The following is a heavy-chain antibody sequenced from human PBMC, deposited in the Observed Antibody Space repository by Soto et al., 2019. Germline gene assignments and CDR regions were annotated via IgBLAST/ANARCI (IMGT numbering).Heavy chain of an antibody. Sequence: SETLSLTCAVYGGSFSGYYWSWIRQPPWKGLEWIGEINHSGSINYNPSLKSRVTISVDTSKNQFSLKLSSVTAADTAVYYCARGRRGYSYGEYYFDYWGQGTLVTVSS. V-gene: IGHV4-34*01. J-gene: IGHJ4*02. D-gene: IGHD5-18*01. CDR2: INHSGSI. CDR1: GGSFSGYY. CDR3: ARGRRGYSYGEYYFDY.